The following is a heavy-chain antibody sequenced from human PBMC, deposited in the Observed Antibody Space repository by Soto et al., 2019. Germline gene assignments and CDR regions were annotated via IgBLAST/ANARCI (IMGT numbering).Heavy chain of an antibody. V-gene: IGHV4-34*01. CDR2: INHSGST. CDR1: GGSFSGYY. D-gene: IGHD4-4*01. CDR3: ARDRYSNYGDYYYGMDV. Sequence: SETLSLTCAVYGGSFSGYYWSWIRQPPGKGLEWIGEINHSGSTNYNPSLKSRVTISVDTSKNQFSLKLSSVTAADTAVYYCARDRYSNYGDYYYGMDVWGQGTTVTVSS. J-gene: IGHJ6*02.